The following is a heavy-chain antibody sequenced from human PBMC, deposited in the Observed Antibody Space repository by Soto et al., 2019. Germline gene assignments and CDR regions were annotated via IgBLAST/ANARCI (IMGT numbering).Heavy chain of an antibody. CDR2: ISAYNGNT. CDR3: ASAPNYFDY. V-gene: IGHV1-18*04. CDR1: GYTFTSYG. J-gene: IGHJ4*02. Sequence: QVKLVQSGAEVKKPGASVKVSCKASGYTFTSYGISWVRQAPGQGLEWMGWISAYNGNTKYAQKLQGRVTMTTDTSTSTADIELRSLRSDDTAVYYCASAPNYFDYWGQGTLVTVSS.